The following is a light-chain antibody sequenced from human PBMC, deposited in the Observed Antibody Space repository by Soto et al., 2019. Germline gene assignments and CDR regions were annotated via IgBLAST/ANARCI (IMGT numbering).Light chain of an antibody. CDR2: END. Sequence: QSVLTQPPSVSAAPGQKVTMSCTGGSSNIGKYYVSWHQQLPGTAPKLLIYENDKRPSGVPDRFSGSKSGTSATLGITGLQTGEEAVYFCGTGETPLSIFVLGTGKKLPAL. CDR1: SSNIGKYY. J-gene: IGLJ1*01. V-gene: IGLV1-51*02. CDR3: GTGETPLSIFV.